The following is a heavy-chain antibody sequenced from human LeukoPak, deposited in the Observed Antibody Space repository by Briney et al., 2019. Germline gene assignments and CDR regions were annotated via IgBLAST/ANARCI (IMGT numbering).Heavy chain of an antibody. Sequence: GGSLRLSCAASGFTFSDYYMNWIRQAPGKGLEWVSHIDSSGATIYHADSVKGRFTISRDNAKNSLFLQMNSLRAEDTAVYYCAKEGTEAWFGVPMGDYFDYWGQGTLVTVSS. CDR3: AKEGTEAWFGVPMGDYFDY. D-gene: IGHD3-10*01. CDR2: IDSSGATI. CDR1: GFTFSDYY. J-gene: IGHJ4*02. V-gene: IGHV3-11*04.